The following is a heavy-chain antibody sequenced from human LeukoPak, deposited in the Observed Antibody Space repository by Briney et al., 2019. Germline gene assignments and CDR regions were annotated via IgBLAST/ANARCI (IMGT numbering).Heavy chain of an antibody. CDR3: ARDKRSGMDYDFWSGYYPFDY. CDR2: ISSSSSYI. Sequence: GRSLRLSCAASGFTFSSYSMNWVRQAPGKGLEWVSSISSSSSYIYYADSVKGRFTISRDNAKNSLYLQMNSLRAEDTAVYYCARDKRSGMDYDFWSGYYPFDYWGQGTLVTVSS. V-gene: IGHV3-21*01. D-gene: IGHD3-3*01. J-gene: IGHJ4*02. CDR1: GFTFSSYS.